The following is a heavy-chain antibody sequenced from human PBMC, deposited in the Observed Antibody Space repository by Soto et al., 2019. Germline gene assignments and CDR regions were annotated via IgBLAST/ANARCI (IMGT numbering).Heavy chain of an antibody. J-gene: IGHJ4*02. D-gene: IGHD5-18*01. Sequence: QVQLQESGPGLVKPSQTLSLTCTVSGGSISSGDYYWSWIRQPPGKGLEWIGYIYYSGSTYYNPSLKSRVTISVDTSKIQFSLKLSSVTAADTAVYYCAREVLGGYSYGNYFDYWGQGTLVTVSS. V-gene: IGHV4-30-4*01. CDR2: IYYSGST. CDR3: AREVLGGYSYGNYFDY. CDR1: GGSISSGDYY.